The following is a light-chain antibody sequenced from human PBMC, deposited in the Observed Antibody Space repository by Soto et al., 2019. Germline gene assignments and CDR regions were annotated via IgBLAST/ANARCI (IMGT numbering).Light chain of an antibody. CDR1: QSISNY. V-gene: IGKV1-39*01. CDR2: AAS. CDR3: QQSYNTPPLT. Sequence: DIQMTQSPSSLSASVGDRVTITCRASQSISNYLNWYQHKPGKAPKLLIYAASSLQSGVPSRFSGGGSGTDCTRTISSLQPEDFATYYCQQSYNTPPLTFGGGTKVEIK. J-gene: IGKJ4*01.